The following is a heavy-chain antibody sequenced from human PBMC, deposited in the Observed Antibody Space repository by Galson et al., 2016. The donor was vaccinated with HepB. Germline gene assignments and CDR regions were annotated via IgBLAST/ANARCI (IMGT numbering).Heavy chain of an antibody. CDR3: VRRWVTVAGLGGDYFDS. Sequence: SLRLSCAASGFTFSDSSMHWVRQSSGKGLEWVGRIRSKAYNYATTDAASRKGRFTISRDDSKNTAYLQMSSLKTEDTAVYYCVRRWVTVAGLGGDYFDSWGQGTLVTVSS. CDR1: GFTFSDSS. V-gene: IGHV3-73*01. CDR2: IRSKAYNYAT. D-gene: IGHD6-19*01. J-gene: IGHJ4*02.